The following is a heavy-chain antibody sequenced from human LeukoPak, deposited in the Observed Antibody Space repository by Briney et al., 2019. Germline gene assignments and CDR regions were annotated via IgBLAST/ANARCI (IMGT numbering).Heavy chain of an antibody. J-gene: IGHJ4*02. Sequence: ASVKVSCKASGYTFTSYNINWVRQAPGQGLEWMGWISAYNGNTNYAQKLQGRVTMTTDTSTSTAYMELGSLRSDDTAVYYCARGWRDYYGSGSYYAGDYWGQGTLVTVSS. V-gene: IGHV1-18*01. CDR3: ARGWRDYYGSGSYYAGDY. CDR1: GYTFTSYN. D-gene: IGHD3-10*01. CDR2: ISAYNGNT.